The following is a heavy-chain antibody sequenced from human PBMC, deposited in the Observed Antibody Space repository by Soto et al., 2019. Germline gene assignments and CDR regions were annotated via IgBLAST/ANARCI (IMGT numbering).Heavy chain of an antibody. V-gene: IGHV3-30*18. CDR2: ISYDGSNK. D-gene: IGHD6-13*01. CDR3: AKDLYSSGWYSYDVGMDV. J-gene: IGHJ6*02. Sequence: QVQLVESGGGVVQPGRSLRLSCAASGFTFSSYGMHWVRQAPGKGLEWVAVISYDGSNKYYADSVKGRFTISRDNSKNTLYLQMNSLRAEDTAVYYCAKDLYSSGWYSYDVGMDVWGQGTTVTVSS. CDR1: GFTFSSYG.